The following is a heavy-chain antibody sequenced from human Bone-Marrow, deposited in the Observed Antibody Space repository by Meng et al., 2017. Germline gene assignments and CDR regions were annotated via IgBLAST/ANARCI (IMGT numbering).Heavy chain of an antibody. Sequence: ASVKVSCKASGYTFTGYYMHWVRQAPGQGLEWMGWINPNSGGTNYAQKFQGRVTMTTDTSTSTAYMELRSLRSGDTAVYYCARDSFVYGVRLLGGSYSDYWGQGTLVTVSS. D-gene: IGHD1-26*01. CDR3: ARDSFVYGVRLLGGSYSDY. CDR2: INPNSGGT. J-gene: IGHJ4*02. V-gene: IGHV1-2*02. CDR1: GYTFTGYY.